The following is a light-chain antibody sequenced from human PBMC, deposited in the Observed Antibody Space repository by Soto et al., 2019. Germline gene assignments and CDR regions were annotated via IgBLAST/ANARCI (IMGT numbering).Light chain of an antibody. CDR1: SSDVGSYNL. J-gene: IGLJ2*01. Sequence: QSVLTQPASVSGSPGQSITISCTRTSSDVGSYNLVSWYQQHPGKAPILMIYEVSKRPSGVSNRFSGSKSGNTASLTISGLQAEDEADYYCCSYAGSSTTVVFGGGTKLTVL. CDR3: CSYAGSSTTVV. V-gene: IGLV2-23*02. CDR2: EVS.